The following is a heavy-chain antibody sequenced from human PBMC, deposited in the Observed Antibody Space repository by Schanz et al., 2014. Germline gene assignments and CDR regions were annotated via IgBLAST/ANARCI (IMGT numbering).Heavy chain of an antibody. CDR1: GYTFSDYY. CDR3: ARDDRAYYYGMDV. D-gene: IGHD3-22*01. J-gene: IGHJ6*02. CDR2: INPNTGGT. V-gene: IGHV1-2*04. Sequence: QVQLVQSGAEVKKPGASVKVSCKASGYTFSDYYIHWVRQAPGQGLEWMGWINPNTGGTNFAQKFQGWVTVTRDTSINTVYMELSRVTYEDTAVYYCARDDRAYYYGMDVWGQGTTVTVSS.